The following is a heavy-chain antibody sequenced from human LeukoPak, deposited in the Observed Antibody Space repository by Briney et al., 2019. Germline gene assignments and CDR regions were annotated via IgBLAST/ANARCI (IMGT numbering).Heavy chain of an antibody. CDR3: ARSYRWLPGEM. V-gene: IGHV3-11*03. Sequence: PGGSLRLSCAASGFTFSDFYVRWIPPAPGKRLEWVAYISSTSSYTNYPAPVNGRFTTSRETTKNSLHMQMNSLRAEDTAVYYCARSYRWLPGEMWGQGTLVTVSS. J-gene: IGHJ4*02. CDR1: GFTFSDFY. D-gene: IGHD2-8*02. CDR2: ISSTSSYT.